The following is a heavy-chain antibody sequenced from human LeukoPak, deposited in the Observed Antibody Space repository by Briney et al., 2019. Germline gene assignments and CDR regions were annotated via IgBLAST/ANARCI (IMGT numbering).Heavy chain of an antibody. CDR2: IYWNDDK. CDR1: GFSLSTSGVG. D-gene: IGHD3-3*01. Sequence: SGPTLVKPTQTLTLTCTFSGFSLSTSGVGMGWIRQPPGKALEWLALIYWNDDKRYSPSLKSRLTITKDTSENQVVLTMTNMDPVDTATYYCAHGLYYDFWSGYYTHFDYWGQGTLVTVSS. V-gene: IGHV2-5*01. CDR3: AHGLYYDFWSGYYTHFDY. J-gene: IGHJ4*02.